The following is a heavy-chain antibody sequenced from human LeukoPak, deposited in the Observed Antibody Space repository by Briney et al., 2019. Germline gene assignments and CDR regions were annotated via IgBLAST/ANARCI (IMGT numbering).Heavy chain of an antibody. J-gene: IGHJ4*02. CDR3: ASNPRGDSWTFDY. CDR2: ISIYNGNT. D-gene: IGHD2-21*02. V-gene: IGHV1-18*04. CDR1: GYTLSSYG. Sequence: GASVKVSCKASGYTLSSYGVNWVRQVPGQGLEWMGWISIYNGNTEYAQILQGRVTMTTDTSTSTVYMELTSLRSDDTAVYYCASNPRGDSWTFDYWGQGTLVTVSS.